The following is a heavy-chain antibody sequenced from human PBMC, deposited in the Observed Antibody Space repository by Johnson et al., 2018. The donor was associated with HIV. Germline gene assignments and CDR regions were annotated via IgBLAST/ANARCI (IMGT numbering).Heavy chain of an antibody. CDR3: ARDPWGGRNPLGAFDI. J-gene: IGHJ3*02. Sequence: QVQLVESGGGVVQLGRSPRLSCAASGFTFSSYAMHWVRRAPGKGLEWVAVISYDGSDKYYADSVKGRFTIYRDNSRNTLYLQMNSLRTEDTAVYYCARDPWGGRNPLGAFDIWGQGTMVTVSS. D-gene: IGHD7-27*01. V-gene: IGHV3-30*04. CDR2: ISYDGSDK. CDR1: GFTFSSYA.